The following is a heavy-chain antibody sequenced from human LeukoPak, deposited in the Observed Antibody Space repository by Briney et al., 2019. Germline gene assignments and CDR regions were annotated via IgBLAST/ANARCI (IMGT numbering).Heavy chain of an antibody. D-gene: IGHD1-26*01. CDR1: GFTFSSYS. Sequence: GRSLRLSCAASGFTFSSYSMNWVRQAPGKGLEWVSSISSSSSYIYYADSVKGRFTISRDNAKNSLYLQMNSLRAEDTAVYYCARVVGATTVCWGQGTLVTVSS. CDR2: ISSSSSYI. V-gene: IGHV3-21*01. CDR3: ARVVGATTVC. J-gene: IGHJ4*02.